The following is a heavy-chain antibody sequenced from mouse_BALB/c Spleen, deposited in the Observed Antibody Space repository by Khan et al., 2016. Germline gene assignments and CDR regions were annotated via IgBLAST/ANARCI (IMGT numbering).Heavy chain of an antibody. D-gene: IGHD1-1*01. Sequence: VELVESGPGLVQPSQSLSITCTVSGFSLTSYGVHWVRQSPGKGLEWLGVIWRGGSTDYNAAFMSRLSITKDNSKGQVFFKMNSLQADDTAISYSAKNYSGSSYFDYWVQGTTLTVSS. V-gene: IGHV2-5*01. CDR2: IWRGGST. CDR3: AKNYSGSSYFDY. J-gene: IGHJ2*01. CDR1: GFSLTSYG.